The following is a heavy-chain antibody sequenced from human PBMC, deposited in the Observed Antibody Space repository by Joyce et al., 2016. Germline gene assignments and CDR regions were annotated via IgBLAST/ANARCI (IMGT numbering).Heavy chain of an antibody. CDR1: GFTFGSYW. CDR3: ARDGGLSTPLDL. CDR2: ITADWSNP. J-gene: IGHJ2*01. Sequence: DVHLVESGGGLVQPGGSLRLSCAGSGFTFGSYWIHWVRQTPEKGLVWVSSITADWSNPGFADSVKGRFTISRDTAKNTVFLQMNNLRAEDTAVYYCARDGGLSTPLDLWGRGTLVTVSS. V-gene: IGHV3-74*01. D-gene: IGHD3-16*01.